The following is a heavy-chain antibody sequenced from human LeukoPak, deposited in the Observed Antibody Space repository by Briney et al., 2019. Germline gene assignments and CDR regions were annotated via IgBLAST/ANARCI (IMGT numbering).Heavy chain of an antibody. V-gene: IGHV4-39*01. CDR2: IYYSGST. CDR3: VAYCSGGSCSY. Sequence: SETLSLTCTVSGGSISSSSYYWGWIRQPPGKGLEWIGSIYYSGSTYYNPSLKSRVTTSADTSKNQFSLKLSSVTAADTAVYYCVAYCSGGSCSYWGQGTLVTVSS. D-gene: IGHD2-15*01. J-gene: IGHJ4*02. CDR1: GGSISSSSYY.